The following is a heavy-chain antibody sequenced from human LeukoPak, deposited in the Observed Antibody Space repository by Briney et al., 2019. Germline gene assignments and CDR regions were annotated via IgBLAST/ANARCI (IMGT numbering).Heavy chain of an antibody. V-gene: IGHV4-61*02. D-gene: IGHD3-22*01. J-gene: IGHJ4*02. CDR2: IYTSGST. Sequence: SETLSLTCTVSGGSISSGSYYWSWIRQPAGKGLEWIGRIYTSGSTNYNPSLKSRVTISVDTSKNQFSLKLSSVTAADTAVYYCSVVVITKGSYYFDYWGQGTLVTASS. CDR3: SVVVITKGSYYFDY. CDR1: GGSISSGSYY.